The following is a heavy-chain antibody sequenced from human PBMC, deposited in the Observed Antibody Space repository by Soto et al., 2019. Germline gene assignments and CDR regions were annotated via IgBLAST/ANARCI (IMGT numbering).Heavy chain of an antibody. D-gene: IGHD3-22*01. CDR3: ARDFFDSSDYTTNWFDP. Sequence: PSETLSLTCAVCGCSISSGDYYWSWIRQHPGKGLEWIGCIYHTGSAYYNPSLKSRVTISVDTSKNQFSLKLTSVTAADAALYYCARDFFDSSDYTTNWFDPWGQGTLVTVSS. V-gene: IGHV4-31*11. CDR2: IYHTGSA. CDR1: GCSISSGDYY. J-gene: IGHJ5*02.